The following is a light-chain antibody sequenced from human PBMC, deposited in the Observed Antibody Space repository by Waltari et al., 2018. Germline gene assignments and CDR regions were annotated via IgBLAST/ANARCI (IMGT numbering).Light chain of an antibody. CDR1: QRIKNN. Sequence: ETVMTQSPATLYVYPGERATLSCRASQRIKNNLAWYQQKGGQAPRLLLFDASTRATGISARFSGSGYGTEFTLTISSLQSEDFAVYYCQQYDNWPLTFGQGTRLDIK. J-gene: IGKJ5*01. V-gene: IGKV3-15*01. CDR2: DAS. CDR3: QQYDNWPLT.